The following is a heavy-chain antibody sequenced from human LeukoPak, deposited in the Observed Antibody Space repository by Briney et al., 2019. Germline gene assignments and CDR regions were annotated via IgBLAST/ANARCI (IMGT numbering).Heavy chain of an antibody. J-gene: IGHJ4*02. Sequence: PGGSLRLSCAASGFTFSSYSMNWVRQAPGKGLEWVSYISSSSSTIYYADSVKGRFTISRDNAKNSLYLQMNSLRAEDTAVYYCARGDLLWRYYFDYWGQGTLVTVSS. V-gene: IGHV3-48*04. CDR1: GFTFSSYS. D-gene: IGHD3-16*01. CDR3: ARGDLLWRYYFDY. CDR2: ISSSSSTI.